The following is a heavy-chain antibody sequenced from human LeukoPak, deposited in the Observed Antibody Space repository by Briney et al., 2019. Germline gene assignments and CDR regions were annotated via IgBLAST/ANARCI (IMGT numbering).Heavy chain of an antibody. CDR1: GFTFGDYA. Sequence: GGSLRLSCTASGFTFGDYAMSWFRQAPGKGLGWVGFIRSKAYGGTTEYAASVKGRFTISRDDSKSIAYLQMNSLKTEDTAVYYCTSYGMDCSGGSCFPYYYYGMDVWGQGTTVTVSS. CDR3: TSYGMDCSGGSCFPYYYYGMDV. CDR2: IRSKAYGGTT. J-gene: IGHJ6*02. V-gene: IGHV3-49*03. D-gene: IGHD2-15*01.